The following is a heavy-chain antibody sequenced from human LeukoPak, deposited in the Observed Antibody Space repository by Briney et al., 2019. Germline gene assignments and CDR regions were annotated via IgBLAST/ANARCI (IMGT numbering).Heavy chain of an antibody. D-gene: IGHD2-8*01. J-gene: IGHJ3*02. Sequence: GGSLRPSGAASGLTFTSYWMHWFRQAPGKGLVWVSRINSDGSGTSDADFVKGRFTISRDNSKNTLYLQMNSLRAEDTAMYYCARDRLTNDAFDIWGQGTMVTVSS. CDR2: INSDGSGT. CDR3: ARDRLTNDAFDI. CDR1: GLTFTSYW. V-gene: IGHV3-74*01.